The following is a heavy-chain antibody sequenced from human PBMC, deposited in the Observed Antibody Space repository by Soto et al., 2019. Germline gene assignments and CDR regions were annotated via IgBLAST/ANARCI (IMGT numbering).Heavy chain of an antibody. CDR1: GGTFSSYA. J-gene: IGHJ6*02. Sequence: QVQLVQSGAEVKKPGSSVKVSCKASGGTFSSYAISWVRQAPGQGLDWMGGIIPIFGTANYAQKFQGRVTITADESTSTAYMELSSLRSEDTAVYYCARPRETRREPYYYYGMDVWGQGTTVTVSS. CDR3: ARPRETRREPYYYYGMDV. CDR2: IIPIFGTA. V-gene: IGHV1-69*12.